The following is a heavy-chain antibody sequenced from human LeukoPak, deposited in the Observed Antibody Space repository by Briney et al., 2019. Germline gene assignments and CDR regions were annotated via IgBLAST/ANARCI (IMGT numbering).Heavy chain of an antibody. V-gene: IGHV1-24*01. Sequence: GASVKVSCKVSGYTLTELSMHWVRQAPGKGLEWMGGFDPEDGETIYAQKFQGRVTMTEDTSTDTAYMELSSLRSEDTAVYYCATSTQAASLFDYWGQGTLVTVSS. J-gene: IGHJ4*02. CDR3: ATSTQAASLFDY. D-gene: IGHD6-25*01. CDR2: FDPEDGET. CDR1: GYTLTELS.